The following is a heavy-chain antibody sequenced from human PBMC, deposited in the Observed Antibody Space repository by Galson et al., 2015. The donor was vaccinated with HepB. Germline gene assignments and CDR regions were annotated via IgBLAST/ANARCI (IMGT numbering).Heavy chain of an antibody. D-gene: IGHD2-2*01. V-gene: IGHV2-5*02. CDR1: GFSLSSNGVG. CDR3: AHSSYFTRATFDY. Sequence: PALVKPTQTLTLTCTFSGFSLSSNGVGVGWIRQPPGKALEWLALIYSDDDKRYSPSLESRLTITKDSSKNQVVLTMTNLDPGDTATYHCAHSSYFTRATFDYWGQGTLVTVSS. CDR2: IYSDDDK. J-gene: IGHJ4*02.